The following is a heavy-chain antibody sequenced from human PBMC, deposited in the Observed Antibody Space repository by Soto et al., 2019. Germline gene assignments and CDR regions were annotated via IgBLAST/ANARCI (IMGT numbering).Heavy chain of an antibody. Sequence: SETLSLTCSVSAGSLSNYYWTWIRQSPGKGLEWIGEIYHTGSTKYNPSLKSRVAISVDMSKNQFSLTLSSVTPADTAVYYCARGGRGSGSYFLYYFDLWGQGTLVTVSS. D-gene: IGHD5-12*01. CDR1: AGSLSNYY. CDR2: IYHTGST. J-gene: IGHJ4*02. V-gene: IGHV4-59*01. CDR3: ARGGRGSGSYFLYYFDL.